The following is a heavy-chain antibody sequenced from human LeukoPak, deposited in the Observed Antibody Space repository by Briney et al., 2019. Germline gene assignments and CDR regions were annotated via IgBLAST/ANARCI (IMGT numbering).Heavy chain of an antibody. J-gene: IGHJ6*03. V-gene: IGHV3-9*01. CDR2: ISWNSGSI. CDR1: GFTFDDYA. D-gene: IGHD2-2*01. Sequence: GGSLRLSCAASGFTFDDYAMHWVRQAPGKGLEWVSGISWNSGSIGYADSVKGRFTISRDNAKNSLYLQMNSLRAEDTALYYCAKDYCSSTSCYAYYYYYMDVWGKGTTVTVSS. CDR3: AKDYCSSTSCYAYYYYYMDV.